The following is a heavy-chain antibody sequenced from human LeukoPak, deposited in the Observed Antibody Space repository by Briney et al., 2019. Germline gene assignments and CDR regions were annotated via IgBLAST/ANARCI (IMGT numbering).Heavy chain of an antibody. CDR2: TSGGGEDT. V-gene: IGHV3-23*01. CDR1: GFTFTSYA. J-gene: IGHJ2*01. Sequence: PGGSLRLSCAASGFTFTSYAMSWIRQAPGKGLEWVSATSGGGEDTYYPDSVRGRFTIYRDNYKNTLYLQMNSLRAEDTATYYCAKPRAMTTGVGRYFDHWGRGTLVTVSS. CDR3: AKPRAMTTGVGRYFDH. D-gene: IGHD1-1*01.